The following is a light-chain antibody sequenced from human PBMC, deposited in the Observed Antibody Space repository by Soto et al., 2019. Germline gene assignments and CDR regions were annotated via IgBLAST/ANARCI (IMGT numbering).Light chain of an antibody. J-gene: IGLJ2*01. CDR3: CSYASSSTPRVV. Sequence: QSVLTQPASVSGSPGQSITISCTGTSSDVGSYNLVSWYQQHPGKAPKLMIYEGSKRPSGVSNRFSGSKSGNTASLTISGLQAEDEADYYCCSYASSSTPRVVFGGGTKLTVL. V-gene: IGLV2-23*01. CDR1: SSDVGSYNL. CDR2: EGS.